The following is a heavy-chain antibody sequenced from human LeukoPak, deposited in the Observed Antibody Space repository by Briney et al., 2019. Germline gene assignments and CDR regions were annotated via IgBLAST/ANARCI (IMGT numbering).Heavy chain of an antibody. J-gene: IGHJ3*02. CDR3: ARDLDSRFDI. CDR1: GLSFSSYG. V-gene: IGHV3-33*01. CDR2: IGYGGSEK. Sequence: GGSLRLSCAASGLSFSSYGMHWVRQAPGKGLEWVAVIGYGGSEKYYADSVKGRLAISRDNSKNTLYLQMNSLRAEDTAVYYCARDLDSRFDIWGQGTMVTVSS. D-gene: IGHD3-9*01.